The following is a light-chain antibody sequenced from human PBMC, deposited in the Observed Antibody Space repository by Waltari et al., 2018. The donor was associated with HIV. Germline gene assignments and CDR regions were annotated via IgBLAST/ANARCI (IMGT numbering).Light chain of an antibody. CDR2: DVD. V-gene: IGLV2-23*02. Sequence: QSALSQPASVSGRPGQSITISCPGSRNDIGISTLFSWYQHHPGKAPKLIIFDVDKRPSGISERFSGSKSGYTASLTISGLRTEDEADYFCSSKSTIYFGVLFGGGTTLTVL. J-gene: IGLJ2*01. CDR1: RNDIGISTL. CDR3: SSKSTIYFGVL.